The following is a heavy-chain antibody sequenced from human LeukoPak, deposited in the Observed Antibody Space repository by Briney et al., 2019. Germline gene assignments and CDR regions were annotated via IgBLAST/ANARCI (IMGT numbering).Heavy chain of an antibody. J-gene: IGHJ4*02. Sequence: GGSLRLSCAASGFTFSSYAMSWARQAPGKGLEWVSVISGSGGSTYYGDSVKGRFTISRDNSKNTLYLQMTSLRAEDTAVYYCARGATVTTAYFDYWGQGTLVTVSS. V-gene: IGHV3-23*01. D-gene: IGHD4-17*01. CDR3: ARGATVTTAYFDY. CDR2: ISGSGGST. CDR1: GFTFSSYA.